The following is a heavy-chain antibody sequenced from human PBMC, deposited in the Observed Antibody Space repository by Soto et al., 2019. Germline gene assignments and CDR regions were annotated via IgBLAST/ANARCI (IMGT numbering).Heavy chain of an antibody. V-gene: IGHV1-18*01. CDR2: ISTYNGNT. D-gene: IGHD3-22*01. Sequence: GASVKVSCKASGYTFTSYDINWVRQATGQGLEWMGWISTYNGNTNYAQKLQGRVTMTTDTSTSTVYMGLRSLRSDDTAVYYCARDLYYYDSSGYAPYGMDVWGQGTTVTVSS. J-gene: IGHJ6*02. CDR3: ARDLYYYDSSGYAPYGMDV. CDR1: GYTFTSYD.